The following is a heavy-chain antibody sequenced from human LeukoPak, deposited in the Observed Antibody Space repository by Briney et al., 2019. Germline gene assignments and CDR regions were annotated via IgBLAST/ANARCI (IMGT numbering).Heavy chain of an antibody. D-gene: IGHD4-23*01. CDR2: IIPIFGTA. J-gene: IGHJ6*03. V-gene: IGHV1-69*05. CDR1: GGTFSSYA. Sequence: PVKVSCKASGGTFSSYAISWVRQAPGQGLEWMGRIIPIFGTANYAQKFQGRVTITTDESTSTAYMELSSLRSEDTAVYYCARDSPMVVTPNYYMDVWGKGTTVTVSS. CDR3: ARDSPMVVTPNYYMDV.